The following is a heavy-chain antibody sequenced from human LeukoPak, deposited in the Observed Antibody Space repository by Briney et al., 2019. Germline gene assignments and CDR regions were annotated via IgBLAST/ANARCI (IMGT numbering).Heavy chain of an antibody. Sequence: EASVKVSCKASGYTFTSYGISWVRQAPGQGLEWMGWISPDNENTKYAENLQGRVTMTTDTSTYTAYMELKSLISDDTAVYYCAREYGIATIGIPYYLDFWGQGTPVTVSS. D-gene: IGHD6-13*01. CDR1: GYTFTSYG. J-gene: IGHJ4*02. CDR2: ISPDNENT. CDR3: AREYGIATIGIPYYLDF. V-gene: IGHV1-18*01.